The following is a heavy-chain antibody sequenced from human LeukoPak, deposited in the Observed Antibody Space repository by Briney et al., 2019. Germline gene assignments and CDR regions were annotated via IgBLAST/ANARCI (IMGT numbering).Heavy chain of an antibody. CDR3: ARDAYTTTSNWLDP. J-gene: IGHJ5*02. Sequence: PGGSLRLSCEASGFTLNKYWMHWVRQAPGKGLVWVSRITGDGSDIAYAVSVKGRFTVSRDDAKNTLFLQMNSLRVEDTAIYYCARDAYTTTSNWLDPWGQGTLVTVS. CDR1: GFTLNKYW. D-gene: IGHD4-17*01. V-gene: IGHV3-74*01. CDR2: ITGDGSDI.